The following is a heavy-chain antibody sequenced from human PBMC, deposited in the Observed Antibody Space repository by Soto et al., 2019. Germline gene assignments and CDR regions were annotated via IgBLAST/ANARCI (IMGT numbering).Heavy chain of an antibody. D-gene: IGHD3-22*01. CDR3: AKDLIVVVITTVPFDY. CDR1: GFTFSIYA. J-gene: IGHJ4*02. Sequence: HPGGSLRLSCAASGFTFSIYAMSWVRQAPGKGLEWVSAISGSGGSTYYADSVKGRFTISRDNSKNTLYLQMNSLRAEDTAVYYCAKDLIVVVITTVPFDYWGQGTLVTVSS. V-gene: IGHV3-23*01. CDR2: ISGSGGST.